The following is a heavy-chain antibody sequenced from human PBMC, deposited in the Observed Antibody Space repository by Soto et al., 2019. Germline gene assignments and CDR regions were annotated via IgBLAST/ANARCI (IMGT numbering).Heavy chain of an antibody. J-gene: IGHJ3*01. V-gene: IGHV3-21*01. D-gene: IGHD2-2*01. CDR2: ISSSSSYI. CDR1: GFTFSSYS. Sequence: GGSLRLSCAASGFTFSSYSMNWVRQAPGKGLEWVSSISSSSSYIYYADSVKGRFTISRDNAKNSLYLQMNSLRAEDTAVYYCARAKDIVVLPAAMFAFDLWGQGTMVTVSS. CDR3: ARAKDIVVLPAAMFAFDL.